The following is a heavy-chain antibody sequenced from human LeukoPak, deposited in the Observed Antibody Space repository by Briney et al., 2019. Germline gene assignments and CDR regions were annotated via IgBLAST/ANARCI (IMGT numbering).Heavy chain of an antibody. Sequence: GGSLRLSCAASGFTFSSYGMHWVRQAPGKGLEWVAVISYDGSNKYYADSVKGRFTISRDNSKNTLYLQMNSLRAEDTAVYYCAKARYEPEGGNDYWGQGTLVTVSS. CDR1: GFTFSSYG. V-gene: IGHV3-30*18. CDR2: ISYDGSNK. J-gene: IGHJ4*02. CDR3: AKARYEPEGGNDY. D-gene: IGHD1-14*01.